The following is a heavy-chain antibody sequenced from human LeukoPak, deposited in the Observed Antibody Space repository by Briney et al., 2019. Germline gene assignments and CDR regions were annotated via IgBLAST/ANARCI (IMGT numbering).Heavy chain of an antibody. J-gene: IGHJ4*02. CDR2: INPNSGGT. D-gene: IGHD3-3*01. V-gene: IGHV1-2*02. CDR3: ARVLRFLDPLGGY. Sequence: ASVKVSCKASGYTFTGYYMHWVRQAPGQGLEWMGWINPNSGGTNYAQKFQGRVTMTRDTSISTAYMELSRLRSDDTAVYYCARVLRFLDPLGGYWGQGTLVTVSS. CDR1: GYTFTGYY.